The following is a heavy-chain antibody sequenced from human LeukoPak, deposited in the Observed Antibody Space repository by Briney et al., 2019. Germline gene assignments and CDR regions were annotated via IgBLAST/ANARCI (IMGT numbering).Heavy chain of an antibody. D-gene: IGHD1-26*01. CDR3: ARRPGGATGYYFDY. CDR1: GGSISGYY. V-gene: IGHV4-4*09. Sequence: PSETLSLTCTVSGGSISGYYWSWIRQPPGKGLEWIGYIYTSGSTNYNPSLKSRVTISVDTSKNQFSLELSSVTAADTAVYYCARRPGGATGYYFDYWGQGTLVTVSS. J-gene: IGHJ4*02. CDR2: IYTSGST.